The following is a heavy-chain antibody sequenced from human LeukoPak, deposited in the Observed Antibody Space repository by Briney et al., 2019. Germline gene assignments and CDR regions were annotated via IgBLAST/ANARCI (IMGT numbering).Heavy chain of an antibody. J-gene: IGHJ4*02. D-gene: IGHD3-10*01. CDR3: ASSWDLSGLDY. CDR2: IYYSGST. CDR1: GGSISSYY. V-gene: IGHV4-59*13. Sequence: SSETLSLTCTVSGGSISSYYWSWIRQPPGKRLEWIGYIYYSGSTNYNPSLKSRVTISGDTSKNQFSLKLSSVTAADTAVYYCASSWDLSGLDYWGQGTLVTVSS.